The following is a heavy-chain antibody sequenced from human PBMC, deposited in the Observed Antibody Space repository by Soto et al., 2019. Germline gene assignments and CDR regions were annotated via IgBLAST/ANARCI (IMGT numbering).Heavy chain of an antibody. Sequence: EVQLVETGGGLIQPGGSLRLSCAASGFTVSSNYMSWVRQAPGKGLEWVSVIYSGGSTYYADSVKGRFTISRDNSKNTLYLQMNSLRAEDTAVYYCARGGSDYYDSSGYYYGSDAFDIWGQGTMVTVSS. CDR3: ARGGSDYYDSSGYYYGSDAFDI. CDR2: IYSGGST. J-gene: IGHJ3*02. CDR1: GFTVSSNY. V-gene: IGHV3-53*02. D-gene: IGHD3-22*01.